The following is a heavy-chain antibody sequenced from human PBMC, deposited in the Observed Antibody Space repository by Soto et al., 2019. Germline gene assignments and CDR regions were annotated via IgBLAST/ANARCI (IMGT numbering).Heavy chain of an antibody. CDR3: ARSVGATFLDF. CDR1: YGSISNYY. J-gene: IGHJ4*02. V-gene: IGHV4-59*01. Sequence: QVQLQESGPGLVKPSETLSLTCTVSYGSISNYYWSWIRQPPGKGLEWIGYVYYSGSTTYNPSLKSRVTLSGDTSKNLFSLKLSSVTAADTAVYYCARSVGATFLDFWGQGTLVTVSS. CDR2: VYYSGST. D-gene: IGHD1-26*01.